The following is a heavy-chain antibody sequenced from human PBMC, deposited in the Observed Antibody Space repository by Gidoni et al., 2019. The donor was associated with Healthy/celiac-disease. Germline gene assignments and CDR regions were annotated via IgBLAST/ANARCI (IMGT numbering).Heavy chain of an antibody. CDR1: GGTFSSYA. CDR3: ARYGAVAGKGPYNWFDP. V-gene: IGHV1-69*01. J-gene: IGHJ5*02. CDR2: IIPIFGTA. Sequence: QVQLVQSGAEVKKPGSSVKVSCKASGGTFSSYAISWVRQAPGQGLEWMGGIIPIFGTANYAQKFQGRVTITADESTSTAYMELSSLRSEDTAVYYCARYGAVAGKGPYNWFDPWGQGTLVTVSS. D-gene: IGHD6-19*01.